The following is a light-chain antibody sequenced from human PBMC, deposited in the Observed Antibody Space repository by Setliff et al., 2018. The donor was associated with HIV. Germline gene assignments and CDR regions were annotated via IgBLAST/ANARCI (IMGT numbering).Light chain of an antibody. V-gene: IGLV2-14*01. CDR1: SSDVGGYKY. J-gene: IGLJ1*01. CDR2: EVS. CDR3: SSYRSGNTLV. Sequence: QSVLTQPASVSGSPGQSITISCTGTSSDVGGYKYVYWYQQHPGKASKLMIYEVSNRPSGISNRFSGSKSGNTASLTISGLQAEDEADYYCSSYRSGNTLVFGTGTKVTVL.